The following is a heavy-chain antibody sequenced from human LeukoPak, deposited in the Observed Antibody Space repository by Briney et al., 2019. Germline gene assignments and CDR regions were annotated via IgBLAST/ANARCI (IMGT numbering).Heavy chain of an antibody. CDR1: GASIKSGEHY. V-gene: IGHV4-31*03. CDR3: ARIVTALAGKGHFDF. J-gene: IGHJ4*02. Sequence: SETLSLTCTVSGASIKSGEHYWSWIRQHPVKGLGWIGYIYYTGSTYYNPSLESRIRMSLDTSNNQFSLKVTSMTAADTAVYFCARIVTALAGKGHFDFWGQGTLVTVSS. CDR2: IYYTGST. D-gene: IGHD2-21*02.